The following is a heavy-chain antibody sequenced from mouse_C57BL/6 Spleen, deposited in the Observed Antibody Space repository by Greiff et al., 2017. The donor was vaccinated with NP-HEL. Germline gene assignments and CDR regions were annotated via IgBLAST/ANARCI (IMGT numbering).Heavy chain of an antibody. D-gene: IGHD2-4*01. J-gene: IGHJ4*01. CDR3: ARGDDYERGDY. CDR1: GYTFTSYW. CDR2: IDPSDSYT. Sequence: VQLQQPGAELVMPGASVKLSCKASGYTFTSYWMHWVKQRPGQGLEWIGEIDPSDSYTNYNQKFKGKSTLTVDKSSSTAYMQLSSLTSEDSAVYYCARGDDYERGDYWGQGTSVTVSS. V-gene: IGHV1-69*01.